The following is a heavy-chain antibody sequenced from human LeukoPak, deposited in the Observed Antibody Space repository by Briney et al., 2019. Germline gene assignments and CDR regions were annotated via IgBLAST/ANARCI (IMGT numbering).Heavy chain of an antibody. V-gene: IGHV3-23*01. Sequence: GGSLRPSCAASGFTFNNYPMGWVRQAPGKGLEWLSAIGGEKSGSWTKSADSVKGRFTISRDNSENTLYLQMDSLRAEDTAVYFCARGRLVRTVAALFDPWGQGTLVTVSS. CDR3: ARGRLVRTVAALFDP. CDR2: IGGEKSGSWT. CDR1: GFTFNNYP. J-gene: IGHJ5*02. D-gene: IGHD6-19*01.